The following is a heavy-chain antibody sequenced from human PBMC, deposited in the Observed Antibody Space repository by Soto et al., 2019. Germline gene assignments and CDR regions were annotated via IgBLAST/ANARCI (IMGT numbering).Heavy chain of an antibody. CDR1: GFTFSSYA. V-gene: IGHV3-30-3*01. D-gene: IGHD3-3*01. Sequence: PGGSLRLSCAASGFTFSSYAMHWVRQAPGKGLEWVAVISYDGSNKYYADSVKGRFTISRDNSKNTLYLQMNSLRAEDTAVYYCASLHGITIFGVVIRVPGMDVWGQGTTVTVSS. CDR2: ISYDGSNK. J-gene: IGHJ6*02. CDR3: ASLHGITIFGVVIRVPGMDV.